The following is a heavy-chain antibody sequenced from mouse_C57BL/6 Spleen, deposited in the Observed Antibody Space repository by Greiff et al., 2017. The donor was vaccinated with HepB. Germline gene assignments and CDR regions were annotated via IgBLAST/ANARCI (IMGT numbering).Heavy chain of an antibody. V-gene: IGHV5-17*01. J-gene: IGHJ2*01. CDR2: ISSGSSTI. CDR1: GFTFSDYG. D-gene: IGHD1-1*01. CDR3: ARVNYGSSSYFDY. Sequence: EVQLQQSGGGLVKPGGSLKLSCAASGFTFSDYGMHWVRQAPEKGLEWVAYISSGSSTIYYADTVKGRFTISRDNAKNTLFLQMTSLRSEDTAMYYCARVNYGSSSYFDYWGQGTTLTVSS.